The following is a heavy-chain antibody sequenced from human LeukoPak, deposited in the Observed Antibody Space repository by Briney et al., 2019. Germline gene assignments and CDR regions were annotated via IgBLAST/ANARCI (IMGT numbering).Heavy chain of an antibody. CDR3: AKEESSSSWYPTLDF. CDR2: ISGSGVTT. J-gene: IGHJ4*02. D-gene: IGHD6-13*01. Sequence: GGALRLSCAASGCTCSRNAMSWVRQAPGKGLEWVSAISGSGVTTDYADSVKGRFTISRDNSKNTLSLEMSSLRVEDTAVYYCAKEESSSSWYPTLDFWGQGSLVTVSS. CDR1: GCTCSRNA. V-gene: IGHV3-23*01.